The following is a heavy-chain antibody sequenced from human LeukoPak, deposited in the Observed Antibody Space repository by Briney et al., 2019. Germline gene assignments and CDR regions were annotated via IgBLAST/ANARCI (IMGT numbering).Heavy chain of an antibody. V-gene: IGHV3-7*01. Sequence: GGSLRLSCAASGFTFNRYWMSWVRQAPGKELQWVANIKQDGSAKYYVDSVKGRFTISRDNAKNSLYLQMYSLRAEDTAVYYCARVEASGYDYGAFDYWGQGTLVTVSS. CDR2: IKQDGSAK. CDR1: GFTFNRYW. D-gene: IGHD5-12*01. J-gene: IGHJ4*02. CDR3: ARVEASGYDYGAFDY.